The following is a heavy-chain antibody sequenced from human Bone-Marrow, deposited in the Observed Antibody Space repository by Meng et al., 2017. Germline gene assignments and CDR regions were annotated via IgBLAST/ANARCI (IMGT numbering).Heavy chain of an antibody. D-gene: IGHD3-10*01. Sequence: GESLKISCAASGFTFSSYAMHWVRQAPGKGLEWVAVISYDGSNKYYADSVKGRFTISRDNSKNTLYLQMNSLRAEDTAVYYCAGTMRRYYYGSGSSYYFDYWGQGTLVTVSS. CDR1: GFTFSSYA. CDR3: AGTMRRYYYGSGSSYYFDY. CDR2: ISYDGSNK. J-gene: IGHJ4*02. V-gene: IGHV3-30*01.